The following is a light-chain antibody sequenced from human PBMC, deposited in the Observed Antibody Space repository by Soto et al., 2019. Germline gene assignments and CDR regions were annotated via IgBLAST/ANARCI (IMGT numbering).Light chain of an antibody. Sequence: EVVFTHSPGTLSFSRGEKATLSGSASERIYSAYLGWYPQKPGQAPRLRIYGTSRRATGTADRFSGSGSGRDFTFTISRLEPEDFAVYYCQKYGNSHITFGQGTRLEL. V-gene: IGKV3-20*01. CDR2: GTS. J-gene: IGKJ5*01. CDR3: QKYGNSHIT. CDR1: ERIYSAY.